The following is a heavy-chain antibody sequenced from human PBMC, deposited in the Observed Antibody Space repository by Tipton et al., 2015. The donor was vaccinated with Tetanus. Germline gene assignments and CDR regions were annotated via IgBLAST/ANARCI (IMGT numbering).Heavy chain of an antibody. Sequence: TLSLTCTVSGGSISTYHWNWIRQSPGKGLEWIGYVDYFGSTKINPSLKGRVAMSVDTSKNQLSLKLSSVTSADTAVYYCARTSGYLYSSYWGQGTLVTVSS. V-gene: IGHV4-59*01. CDR3: ARTSGYLYSSY. D-gene: IGHD3-3*01. CDR2: VDYFGST. CDR1: GGSISTYH. J-gene: IGHJ1*01.